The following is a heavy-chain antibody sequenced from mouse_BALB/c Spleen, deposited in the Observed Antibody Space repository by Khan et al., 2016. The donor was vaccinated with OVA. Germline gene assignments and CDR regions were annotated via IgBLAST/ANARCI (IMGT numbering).Heavy chain of an antibody. CDR2: ISYSCST. CDR1: GYSITSNYA. D-gene: IGHD1-1*01. V-gene: IGHV3-2*02. CDR3: ARGNYYGYAMDY. Sequence: QLEESGPGLVKPSQSLSLTCTVTGYSITSNYAWNWIRQFPGNKLEWMGYISYSCSTSYTPSLKSRIFTTRDPSNNQFLQLLSSVTTEDTATYYCARGNYYGYAMDYWGQGTSVTVSS. J-gene: IGHJ4*01.